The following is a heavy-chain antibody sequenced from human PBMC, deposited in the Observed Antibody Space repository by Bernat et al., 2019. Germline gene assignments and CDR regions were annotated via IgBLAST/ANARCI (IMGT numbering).Heavy chain of an antibody. V-gene: IGHV5-51*03. CDR2: IYPGDSDT. D-gene: IGHD2-15*01. J-gene: IGHJ6*02. CDR1: GYSFTSYW. Sequence: EVQLVQSGAEVKKPGESLKISCKGSGYSFTSYWIGWVRQMPGKGLEWMGIIYPGDSDTRYSPSFQGQVTISADKSISTAYMQWSSLKASDTAMYYCARASLGYCSGGSCRPDDYYYYGMDVWGQGTTVTVSS. CDR3: ARASLGYCSGGSCRPDDYYYYGMDV.